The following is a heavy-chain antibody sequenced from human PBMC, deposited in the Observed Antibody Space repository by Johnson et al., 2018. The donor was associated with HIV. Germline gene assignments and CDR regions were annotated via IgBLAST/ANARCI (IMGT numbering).Heavy chain of an antibody. Sequence: EVHLVESGGGVVRPGGSLRLSCAVSGFTFSSYAMSWVRQAPGKGLEWVSVIYSGGSTYYADSVKGRFTISRDNSKNTLYLQMNSLRAGDTAVYYCARGKAFDIWGQGTMVTVSS. CDR1: GFTFSSYA. V-gene: IGHV3-66*01. CDR3: ARGKAFDI. CDR2: IYSGGST. J-gene: IGHJ3*02.